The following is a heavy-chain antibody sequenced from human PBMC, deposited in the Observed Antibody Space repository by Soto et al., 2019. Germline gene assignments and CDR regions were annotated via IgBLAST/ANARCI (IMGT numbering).Heavy chain of an antibody. CDR1: GYTFTSYG. CDR2: ISAYNGNT. J-gene: IGHJ6*02. D-gene: IGHD3-22*01. CDR3: ARDTPYYYDSSGPNYYYYGMDV. Sequence: SSVKVSCKASGYTFTSYGISWVRQAPGQGLEWMGWISAYNGNTNYAQKLQGRVTMTTDTSTSTAYMELRSLRSDDTAVYYCARDTPYYYDSSGPNYYYYGMDVRGQGTTVTVSS. V-gene: IGHV1-18*01.